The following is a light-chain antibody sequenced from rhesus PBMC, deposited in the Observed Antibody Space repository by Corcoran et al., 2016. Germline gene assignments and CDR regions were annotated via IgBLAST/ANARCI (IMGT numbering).Light chain of an antibody. CDR3: QHYYDNPLT. V-gene: IGKV1S12*01. CDR2: AAS. J-gene: IGKJ4*01. CDR1: QNIYSN. Sequence: DIQMTQSPSALSASVGDRVTISCRASQNIYSNLAWYQQKPGKAPKLLIYAASSLQTGIPSRFSGSGSGTVFTLTISSLQPEDSAAYYCQHYYDNPLTFGGGNKVEIK.